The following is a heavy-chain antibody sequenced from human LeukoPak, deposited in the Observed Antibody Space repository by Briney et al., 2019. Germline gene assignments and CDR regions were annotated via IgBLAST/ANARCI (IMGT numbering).Heavy chain of an antibody. CDR3: ARDGPPPRTYYYDSSGYYPTPFW. CDR1: GGSISSSSYY. Sequence: PSETLSLTCTVSGGSISSSSYYWGWIRQPPGKGLEWIGSIYHSGSTYYNPSLKSRVTISVDTSKNQFSLKLSSVTAADTAVYYCARDGPPPRTYYYDSSGYYPTPFWWGQGTLVTVSS. CDR2: IYHSGST. J-gene: IGHJ4*02. D-gene: IGHD3-22*01. V-gene: IGHV4-39*07.